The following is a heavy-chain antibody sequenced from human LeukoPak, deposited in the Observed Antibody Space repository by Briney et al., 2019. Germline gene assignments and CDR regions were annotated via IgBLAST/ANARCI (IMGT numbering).Heavy chain of an antibody. J-gene: IGHJ3*01. CDR3: ATIYCSGGSCYSGDAFDF. Sequence: GESLKISCKGSGYSFTNFWIGWVRQMPGKGLEWMGIIYPGDSDTRYSPSFQGQVTISADKSISTAYLKWSSLKASDTAMYYCATIYCSGGSCYSGDAFDFWGQGTMVTVSS. D-gene: IGHD2-15*01. V-gene: IGHV5-51*01. CDR1: GYSFTNFW. CDR2: IYPGDSDT.